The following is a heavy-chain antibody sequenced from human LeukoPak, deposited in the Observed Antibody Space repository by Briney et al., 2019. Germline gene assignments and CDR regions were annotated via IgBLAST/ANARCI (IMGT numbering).Heavy chain of an antibody. CDR3: ARDGRYCSTTSCPLAAFDY. CDR1: GFTFSSYA. CDR2: ISGSGGST. J-gene: IGHJ4*02. V-gene: IGHV3-23*01. Sequence: GGSLRLSCAASGFTFSSYAMSWVRQAPGKGLEWVSAISGSGGSTYYADSVKGRFTISRDNAKNSLSLQMNSLRAEDTAVYYCARDGRYCSTTSCPLAAFDYWGQGTLVTVSS. D-gene: IGHD2-2*01.